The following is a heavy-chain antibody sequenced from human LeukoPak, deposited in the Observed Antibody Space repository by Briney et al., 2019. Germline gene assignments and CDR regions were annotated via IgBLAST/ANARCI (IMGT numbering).Heavy chain of an antibody. D-gene: IGHD3-9*01. CDR3: AREIGTYYDILTGGGGMDV. V-gene: IGHV4-59*01. CDR1: GESISSYH. Sequence: SGTPSLSSASAGESISSYHGGRRRHQQGKGLEWIGYIYYSGSTNYNPSLKSRVTISVDTSKNQFSLKLSSVTAADTAVYYCAREIGTYYDILTGGGGMDVWGQGTTVTVSS. CDR2: IYYSGST. J-gene: IGHJ6*02.